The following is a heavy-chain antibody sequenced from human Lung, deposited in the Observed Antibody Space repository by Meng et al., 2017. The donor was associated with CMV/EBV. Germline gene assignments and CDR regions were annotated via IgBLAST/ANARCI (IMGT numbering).Heavy chain of an antibody. Sequence: KASGYTFTGYYMHLVRQAPGQGLEWMGWINPNSGGTNYAQKFQGRVTMTRDTSISTAYMELSRLRSDDTAVYYCAREGGSTADWFDPWGQGTLVTVSS. CDR1: GYTFTGYY. CDR3: AREGGSTADWFDP. D-gene: IGHD2-2*01. CDR2: INPNSGGT. J-gene: IGHJ5*02. V-gene: IGHV1-2*02.